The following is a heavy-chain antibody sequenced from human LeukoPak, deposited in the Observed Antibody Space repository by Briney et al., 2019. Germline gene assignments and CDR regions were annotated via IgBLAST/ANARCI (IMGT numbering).Heavy chain of an antibody. D-gene: IGHD6-19*01. J-gene: IGHJ3*02. CDR3: ARETGQWLPFDI. CDR2: TFYRSKRRY. CDR1: GDSVSSKSAA. V-gene: IGHV6-1*01. Sequence: SQTLSLTCAISGDSVSSKSAAWNWIRQSPSRGLEWLGRTFYRSKRRYDYAVTVKSRIAISPDTSKNQFSLQLNSVTAYDTAMYYCARETGQWLPFDIWGQGTMVTVSS.